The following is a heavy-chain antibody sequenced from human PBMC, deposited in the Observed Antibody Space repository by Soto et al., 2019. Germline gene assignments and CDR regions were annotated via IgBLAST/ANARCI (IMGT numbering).Heavy chain of an antibody. Sequence: PVGSLRLSCAASGFTFSSYWMHWVRQAPGKGLVWVSRINSDGSSTSYADSVKGRFTISRDNAKNTLYLQMNSLRAEDTAVYYCARDGMATAGTSGLDVWGQRPTGAVYS. CDR1: GFTFSSYW. CDR2: INSDGSST. CDR3: ARDGMATAGTSGLDV. J-gene: IGHJ6*02. D-gene: IGHD5-12*01. V-gene: IGHV3-74*01.